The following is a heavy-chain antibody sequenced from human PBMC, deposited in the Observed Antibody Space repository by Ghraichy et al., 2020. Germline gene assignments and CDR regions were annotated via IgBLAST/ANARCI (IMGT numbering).Heavy chain of an antibody. Sequence: SETLSLTCTVSGGSISSSSYYWGWIRQPPGKGLEWIGSIYYSGSTYYNPSLKSRVTISVDTSKNQFSLKLSSVTAADTAVYYCARDLIYSYGSFDYWGQGTLVTVSS. D-gene: IGHD5-18*01. CDR1: GGSISSSSYY. CDR3: ARDLIYSYGSFDY. J-gene: IGHJ4*02. CDR2: IYYSGST. V-gene: IGHV4-39*07.